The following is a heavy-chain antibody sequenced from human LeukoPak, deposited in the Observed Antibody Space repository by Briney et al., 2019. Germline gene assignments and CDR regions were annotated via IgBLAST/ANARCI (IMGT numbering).Heavy chain of an antibody. D-gene: IGHD3-22*01. CDR3: ARGADSSGYYSIFYFDY. Sequence: PSETLSLTCTVSGGSISSSYWNWIRQPPGPGLGWIGYIYYSGSTNYNPSLKRRVTISVDTSKNRFSLKLSSVTAADTAMYYCARGADSSGYYSIFYFDYWGQGTLVTVSS. J-gene: IGHJ4*02. CDR2: IYYSGST. CDR1: GGSISSSY. V-gene: IGHV4-59*01.